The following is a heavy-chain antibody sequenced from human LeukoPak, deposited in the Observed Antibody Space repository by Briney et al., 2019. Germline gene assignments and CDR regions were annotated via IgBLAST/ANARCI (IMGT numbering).Heavy chain of an antibody. Sequence: PGGSLRLSCVAPAFTFSSYSIHWVRQAPGEGLEWLSGISNTGRATDYADSIKGRFTISRDNSKNTVFLQMNSLRAEDTAEYFCAHQVPPNDEYLDHWGQGTLVTVSS. V-gene: IGHV3-23*01. CDR3: AHQVPPNDEYLDH. J-gene: IGHJ1*01. D-gene: IGHD2/OR15-2a*01. CDR1: AFTFSSYS. CDR2: ISNTGRAT.